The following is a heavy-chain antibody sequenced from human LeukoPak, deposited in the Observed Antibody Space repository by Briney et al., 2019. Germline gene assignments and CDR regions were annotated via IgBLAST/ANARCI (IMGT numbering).Heavy chain of an antibody. CDR2: FSGSGGTT. CDR1: GFTFSSFA. Sequence: PGGYLRLSCAASGFTFSSFAMSWVRQAPGKGLEWVSAFSGSGGTTYYADSVKGRFTISRDNSKNTLYLQMNSLRVEDTAVYYCAKDLYYGSGSYYDFDYWGQGTLVTVSS. V-gene: IGHV3-23*01. CDR3: AKDLYYGSGSYYDFDY. J-gene: IGHJ4*02. D-gene: IGHD3-10*01.